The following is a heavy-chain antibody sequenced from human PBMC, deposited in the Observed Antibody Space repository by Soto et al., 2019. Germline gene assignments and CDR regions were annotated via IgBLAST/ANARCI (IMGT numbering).Heavy chain of an antibody. D-gene: IGHD3-16*01. CDR3: AKDGGTALTPRGKNIPSYYFDS. CDR2: VSVIGDNT. Sequence: HPGGSLRLSCAASGFTFNSYAMSWVRQAPGKGLEWVSSVSVIGDNTYYADSVKGRFTISRDNSRNTLYLQMNRLGAEDTAVYYCAKDGGTALTPRGKNIPSYYFDSWGQGTLVTVSS. CDR1: GFTFNSYA. V-gene: IGHV3-23*01. J-gene: IGHJ4*02.